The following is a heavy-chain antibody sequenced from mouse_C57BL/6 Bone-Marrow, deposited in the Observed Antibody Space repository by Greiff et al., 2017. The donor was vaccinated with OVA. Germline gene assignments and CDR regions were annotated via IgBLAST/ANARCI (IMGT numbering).Heavy chain of an antibody. CDR2: ISSGSSTI. D-gene: IGHD2-3*01. V-gene: IGHV5-17*01. CDR3: ARTLIYDGYPFAY. J-gene: IGHJ3*01. CDR1: GFTFSDYG. Sequence: EVQLVESGGGLVKPGGSLKLSCAASGFTFSDYGMHWVRQAPEKGLEWVAYISSGSSTIYYADTVKGRFTISRDNAKNTLFLQMTSLRSEDTAMYYCARTLIYDGYPFAYWGQGTLVTVSA.